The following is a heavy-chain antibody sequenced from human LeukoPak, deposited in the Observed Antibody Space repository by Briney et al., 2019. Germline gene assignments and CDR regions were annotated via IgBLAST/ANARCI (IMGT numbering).Heavy chain of an antibody. CDR2: IWYDGSNK. J-gene: IGHJ4*02. CDR1: GFTFSCYG. Sequence: PGGSLRLSCAASGFTFSCYGMHWVRQAPGKGLEWVAVIWYDGSNKYYADSVKGRFTISRDNSKNTLYLQMNSLRAEDTAVYYCASGGGRGYCSGGSCHFDYWGQGTLVTVSS. V-gene: IGHV3-33*08. D-gene: IGHD2-15*01. CDR3: ASGGGRGYCSGGSCHFDY.